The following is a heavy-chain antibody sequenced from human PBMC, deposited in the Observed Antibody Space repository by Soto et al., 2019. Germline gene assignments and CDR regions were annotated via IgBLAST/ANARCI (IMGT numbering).Heavy chain of an antibody. CDR2: IIPISETT. D-gene: IGHD2-2*01. V-gene: IGHV1-69*01. J-gene: IGHJ6*02. CDR1: GGTFSSYA. CDR3: ARSQGSSTSLEIYYYYYYGMDV. Sequence: QVQLVQSGAEVKKPGSSVKVSCKASGGTFSSYAISWVRQAPGQGLEWMGGIIPISETTNYAQKFQGRVTITADESKSTAYMELSRLRSEDTAVYYCARSQGSSTSLEIYYYYYYGMDVWGQGTTVTASS.